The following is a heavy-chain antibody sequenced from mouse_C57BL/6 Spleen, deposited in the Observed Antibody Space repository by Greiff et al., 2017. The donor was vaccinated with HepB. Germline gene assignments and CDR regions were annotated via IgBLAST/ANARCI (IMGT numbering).Heavy chain of an antibody. V-gene: IGHV1-82*01. Sequence: QVQLQQSGPELVKPGASVKISCKASGYAFSSSWMNWGKQRPGKGLEWIGRIYPGDGDTNYNGKFKGKATLTADKSSSTAYMQLSSLTSEDSAVYFCARSSYYGPDYWGQGTTLTVSS. D-gene: IGHD1-2*01. CDR3: ARSSYYGPDY. CDR1: GYAFSSSW. CDR2: IYPGDGDT. J-gene: IGHJ2*01.